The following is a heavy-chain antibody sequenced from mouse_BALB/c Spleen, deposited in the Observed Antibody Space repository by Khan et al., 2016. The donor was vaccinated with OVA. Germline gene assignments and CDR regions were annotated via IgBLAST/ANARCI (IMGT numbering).Heavy chain of an antibody. J-gene: IGHJ3*01. Sequence: QLEESGPGLVKPSQSLSLTCTVTGCSITSDYAWNWIRQFPGNKLEWMGYITYSGSTSYNPSLKSRISITRDTSKNQFFLQLNFVTTEDTATYYCAMGRTYWGQGTLVTVSA. CDR1: GCSITSDYA. CDR2: ITYSGST. V-gene: IGHV3-2*02. CDR3: AMGRTY. D-gene: IGHD4-1*01.